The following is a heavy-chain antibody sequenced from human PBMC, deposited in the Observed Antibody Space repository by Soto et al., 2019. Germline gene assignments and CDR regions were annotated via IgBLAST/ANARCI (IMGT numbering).Heavy chain of an antibody. D-gene: IGHD1-26*01. V-gene: IGHV3-15*07. Sequence: EVQLVESGGGLVKPGASLRLSCVVSGLKFSDDWMNWVRQAPGTGMGWVGRIKSKGGGETKAYAAPVKGRFAITRDYARRRFSLEMNIFKNQYRAVYSCAWDKSRPFPTDHWGPGTLVTVSS. J-gene: IGHJ5*02. CDR1: GLKFSDDW. CDR3: AWDKSRPFPTDH. CDR2: IKSKGGGETK.